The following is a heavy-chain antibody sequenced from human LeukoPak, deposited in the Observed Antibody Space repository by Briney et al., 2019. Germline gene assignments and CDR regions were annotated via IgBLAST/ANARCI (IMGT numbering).Heavy chain of an antibody. D-gene: IGHD3-22*01. CDR1: GGSFSGYY. V-gene: IGHV4-34*01. Sequence: SETLSLTCAVYGGSFSGYYWSWIRQPPGKGLEWIGEINHSGSTNYNPSLKSRVTISVDTSKNQFSLKLSSVTAADTAVYYCARNLPYYDSSGERYYFDYWGQGTLVTVSS. J-gene: IGHJ4*02. CDR2: INHSGST. CDR3: ARNLPYYDSSGERYYFDY.